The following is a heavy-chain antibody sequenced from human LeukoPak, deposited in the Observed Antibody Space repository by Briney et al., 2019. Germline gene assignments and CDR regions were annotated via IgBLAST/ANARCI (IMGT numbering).Heavy chain of an antibody. CDR1: GGSISGYY. CDR3: ARGRRFVLRFLEWSSTPYYGMDV. V-gene: IGHV4-59*12. Sequence: SETLSLTCTVSGGSISGYYCFWIRQPPGKGLEWIGHIYSSGTTSYNPSLKSRVTISVDSSKNQFSLKLSSVTAADTAVYYCARGRRFVLRFLEWSSTPYYGMDVWGQGTTVTVSS. CDR2: IYSSGTT. D-gene: IGHD3-3*01. J-gene: IGHJ6*02.